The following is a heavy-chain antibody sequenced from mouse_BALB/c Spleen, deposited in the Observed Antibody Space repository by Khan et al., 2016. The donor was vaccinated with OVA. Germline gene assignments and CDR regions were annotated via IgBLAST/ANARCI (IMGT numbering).Heavy chain of an antibody. J-gene: IGHJ2*01. V-gene: IGHV3-2*02. CDR3: ARIDGGDFDY. D-gene: IGHD2-3*01. CDR2: ISYSGNT. CDR1: GYSITSDYA. Sequence: EVQLQESGPGLVKPSQSLSLTCTVTGYSITSDYAWNWIRQFPGNQLEWMGHISYSGNTKYNPSLKSRISITRDTSKNQFFLQLNSVTTEDTATYYCARIDGGDFDYWGQGTTLTVSS.